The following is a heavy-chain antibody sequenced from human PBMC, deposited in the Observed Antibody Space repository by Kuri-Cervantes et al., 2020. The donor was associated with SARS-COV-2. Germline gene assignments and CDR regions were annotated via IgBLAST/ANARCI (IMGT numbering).Heavy chain of an antibody. D-gene: IGHD5-18*01. V-gene: IGHV3-11*06. J-gene: IGHJ4*02. Sequence: GGSLRLSCAASGFTLSDYYMTWIRQAPGKGLEWVSYISSRSASTNYADSVRGRFTISRADAQNSLYLQMNSLRAEDTAVYFCVRVRYTYGYALDYWGRGTLVTVSS. CDR1: GFTLSDYY. CDR3: VRVRYTYGYALDY. CDR2: ISSRSAST.